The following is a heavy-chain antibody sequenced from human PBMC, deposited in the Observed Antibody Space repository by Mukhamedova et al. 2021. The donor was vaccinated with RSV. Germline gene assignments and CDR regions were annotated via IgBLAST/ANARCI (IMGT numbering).Heavy chain of an antibody. D-gene: IGHD6-13*01. CDR3: ARHDVTTAGHFFDF. Sequence: SRVTISVETSKNQFSLKVSSVTAADTALYYCARHDVTTAGHFFDFWGQGTLVTVSS. J-gene: IGHJ4*02. V-gene: IGHV4-39*01.